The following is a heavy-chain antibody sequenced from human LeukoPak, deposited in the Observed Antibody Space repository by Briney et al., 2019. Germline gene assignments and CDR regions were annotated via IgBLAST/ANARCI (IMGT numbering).Heavy chain of an antibody. D-gene: IGHD5-18*01. J-gene: IGHJ4*02. CDR2: IVGSGVTT. CDR3: ARDERWIQFNY. Sequence: GGTLRLSCVASGFTFSNYGMNWVRHAPGKGLEWVSGIVGSGVTTYYADSVKGRFTISRDNSKNTLYLHMNGLRVEDTAIYYCARDERWIQFNYWGQGTLVTVSS. V-gene: IGHV3-23*01. CDR1: GFTFSNYG.